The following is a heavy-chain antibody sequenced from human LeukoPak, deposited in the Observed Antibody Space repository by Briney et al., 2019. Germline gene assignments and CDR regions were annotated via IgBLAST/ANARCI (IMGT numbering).Heavy chain of an antibody. Sequence: GGSLRLSCAASGFTFSSYAMSWVRQAPGKGLEWVSAISGSGGSTYYEDVVKGRVNISRDNSKNTLYMQMNSLGAEDTAVYYCAKDLVTMIVGATSDYWGQGTLVTVSS. CDR3: AKDLVTMIVGATSDY. CDR2: ISGSGGST. CDR1: GFTFSSYA. V-gene: IGHV3-23*01. D-gene: IGHD1-26*01. J-gene: IGHJ4*02.